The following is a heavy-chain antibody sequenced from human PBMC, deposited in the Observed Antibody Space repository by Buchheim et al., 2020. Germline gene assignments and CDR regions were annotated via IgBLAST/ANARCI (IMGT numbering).Heavy chain of an antibody. CDR3: ARDSRAYSSFYYFDY. V-gene: IGHV3-7*03. CDR1: GFTFSSYW. CDR2: IKQDGSEK. D-gene: IGHD6-6*01. Sequence: EVQLVESGGGLVQPGGSLRLSCAASGFTFSSYWMSWVRQAPGKGLEWVANIKQDGSEKYYVDSVKGRFTISRDNAKNSMYLQMNSLRAEDTAVYYCARDSRAYSSFYYFDYWGQGTL. J-gene: IGHJ4*02.